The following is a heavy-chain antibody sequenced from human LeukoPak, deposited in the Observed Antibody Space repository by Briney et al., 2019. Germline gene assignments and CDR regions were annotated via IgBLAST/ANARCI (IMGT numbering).Heavy chain of an antibody. CDR3: ARGRVVVVAATPGSGWFDP. CDR1: SGSIGSDALY. D-gene: IGHD2-15*01. Sequence: PSETLSLTCTVSSGSIGSDALYWGWIRQSPGKGLEWIGSVHYTRSYSGTTYYNPSLESRVTVSTDRSKTLCSLKLTSVTAADTAVYYCARGRVVVVAATPGSGWFDPWGQGTLVTVSS. V-gene: IGHV4-39*07. J-gene: IGHJ5*02. CDR2: VHYTRSYSGTT.